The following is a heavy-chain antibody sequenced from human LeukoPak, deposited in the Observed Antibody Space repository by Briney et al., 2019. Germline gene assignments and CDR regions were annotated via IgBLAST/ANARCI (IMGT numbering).Heavy chain of an antibody. CDR1: GFTFSNYG. CDR3: AKDPRDHTYGWAWGYFDY. J-gene: IGHJ4*02. CDR2: NSGSGGST. V-gene: IGHV3-23*01. Sequence: GGSLMLCGAANGFTFSNYGLSWVPQAPGKGLGWASGNSGSGGSTYYAASVKGRFPISRDIAKDTLYLQMNRLRLEDTAVYYCAKDPRDHTYGWAWGYFDYWGQGTLVTVSS. D-gene: IGHD5-18*01.